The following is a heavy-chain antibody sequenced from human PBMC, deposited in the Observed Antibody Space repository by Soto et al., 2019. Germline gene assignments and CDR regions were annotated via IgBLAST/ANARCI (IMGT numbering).Heavy chain of an antibody. CDR2: ISYDGTNK. J-gene: IGHJ6*02. CDR1: GFTFSTYG. V-gene: IGHV3-30*18. CDR3: AKDLQSYGDYDYYCYGMDV. Sequence: QVQLVESGGGEVQPGRSLTISCAASGFTFSTYGMHWVRQTPGKGLEWVAVISYDGTNKFYSDSVKGRFTISRDNFKNTLTLQMNSXRADDTAVYSCAKDLQSYGDYDYYCYGMDVWGLGTRVTVSS. D-gene: IGHD4-17*01.